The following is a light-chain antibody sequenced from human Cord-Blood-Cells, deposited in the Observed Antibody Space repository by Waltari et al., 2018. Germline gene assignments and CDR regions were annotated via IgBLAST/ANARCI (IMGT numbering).Light chain of an antibody. Sequence: QSALTQPPSASGSPGQSVTISCTGTSSDVGGYNYLSWYQQHPGKAPKLMIYEVSKLPSGVPDRFSGSKSGNTASLTVSGLQAEDEADYYCSSYAGSNNLVFGTGTKVTVL. CDR1: SSDVGGYNY. V-gene: IGLV2-8*01. CDR2: EVS. J-gene: IGLJ1*01. CDR3: SSYAGSNNLV.